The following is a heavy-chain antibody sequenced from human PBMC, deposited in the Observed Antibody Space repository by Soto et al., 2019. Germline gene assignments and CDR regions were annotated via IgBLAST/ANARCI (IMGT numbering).Heavy chain of an antibody. CDR2: IYYSGST. Sequence: SETLSLTCTVSGGSISSSSYYWGWIRQPPGKGLEWIGSIYYSGSTYYNPSLKSRVTISVDTSKNQFSLKLSSVTAADTAVYYCARLEDDFWSGYYYYYMDVWGKGATVTVSS. CDR3: ARLEDDFWSGYYYYYMDV. V-gene: IGHV4-39*01. CDR1: GGSISSSSYY. J-gene: IGHJ6*03. D-gene: IGHD3-3*01.